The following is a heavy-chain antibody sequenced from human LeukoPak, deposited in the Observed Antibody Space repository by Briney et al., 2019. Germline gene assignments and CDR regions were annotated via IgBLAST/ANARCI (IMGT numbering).Heavy chain of an antibody. CDR1: GYSFTSYW. V-gene: IGHV5-51*01. Sequence: GESLKISCKGSGYSFTSYWIGWVRQMPGKGLEWMGIIYPGDSDTRYSPSFQGQVTISADKSISTAYLQWSSLKASDTAMYYCARLGNYDFWSGYHHSENYYYYYVDVWGKGTTVTVSS. CDR3: ARLGNYDFWSGYHHSENYYYYYVDV. D-gene: IGHD3-3*01. CDR2: IYPGDSDT. J-gene: IGHJ6*03.